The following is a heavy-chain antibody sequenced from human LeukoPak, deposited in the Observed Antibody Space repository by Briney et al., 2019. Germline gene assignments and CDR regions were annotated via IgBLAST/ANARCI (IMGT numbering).Heavy chain of an antibody. Sequence: GGSLRLSCAASGFTITTYAMTWARQAPGKGLESVAVISHDGTYKNYADSVKGRFTISRDTSKNTVYLQMNSLRSKDTAVYYCASVADYWGQGTLVTISS. CDR1: GFTITTYA. J-gene: IGHJ4*02. CDR2: ISHDGTYK. V-gene: IGHV3-30*04. CDR3: ASVADY.